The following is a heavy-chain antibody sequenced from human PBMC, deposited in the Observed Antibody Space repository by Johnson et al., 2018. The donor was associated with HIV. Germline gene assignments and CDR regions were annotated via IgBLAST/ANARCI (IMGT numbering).Heavy chain of an antibody. CDR2: INWNGGST. J-gene: IGHJ3*01. CDR1: GFRFDDYG. CDR3: ARGRGGDAISCDV. D-gene: IGHD2-21*02. V-gene: IGHV3-20*04. Sequence: MLLVESGGTVVRPGGSLRLSCAVSGFRFDDYGMSWVRQAPGKGLEWVSGINWNGGSTGYVDSVKGRFIIYRENAKNSLYLQMNSLRVEDTALYYCARGRGGDAISCDVWGQGTMVIVSA.